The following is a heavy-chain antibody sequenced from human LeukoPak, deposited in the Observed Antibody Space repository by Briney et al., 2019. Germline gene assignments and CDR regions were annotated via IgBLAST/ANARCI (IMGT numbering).Heavy chain of an antibody. CDR3: ARFGTKRGPFDY. CDR2: ISYDGSNK. V-gene: IGHV3-30*03. J-gene: IGHJ4*02. Sequence: GGSLRLSCAASGFTFSSYGMHWVRQAPGKGLGWVAVISYDGSNKYYADSVKGRFTISRDNAKNSLYLQMNSLRAEDTAVYYCARFGTKRGPFDYWGQGTLVTVSS. D-gene: IGHD3-10*01. CDR1: GFTFSSYG.